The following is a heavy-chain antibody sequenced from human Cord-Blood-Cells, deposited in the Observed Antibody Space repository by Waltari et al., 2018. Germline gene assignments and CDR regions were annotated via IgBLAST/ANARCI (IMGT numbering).Heavy chain of an antibody. CDR1: GGSFSGYY. J-gene: IGHJ4*02. V-gene: IGHV4-34*01. D-gene: IGHD1-26*01. Sequence: QVQLQQWGAGLLKPSETLSLTCAVYGGSFSGYYWSWIRQPPGKGLEWIGEINHSGSTNYHPALKSRVTISVDTSKNQFSLKLSAGTAADTAVYYCARAVVGATDYWGQGTLVTVSS. CDR3: ARAVVGATDY. CDR2: INHSGST.